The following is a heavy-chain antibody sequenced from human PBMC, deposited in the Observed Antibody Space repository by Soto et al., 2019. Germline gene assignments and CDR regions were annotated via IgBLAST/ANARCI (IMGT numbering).Heavy chain of an antibody. V-gene: IGHV3-23*01. D-gene: IGHD6-19*01. CDR2: ISGSGGST. CDR3: AKDLTLIAVAGIGNSC. Sequence: PWGSLRLSCAASGFTFSSYAMSWVRQAPGKGLEWVSAISGSGGSTYYADSVKGRFTISRDNSKNTLYLQMNSLRAEDTAVYYCAKDLTLIAVAGIGNSCWGQGALVTVSS. CDR1: GFTFSSYA. J-gene: IGHJ4*02.